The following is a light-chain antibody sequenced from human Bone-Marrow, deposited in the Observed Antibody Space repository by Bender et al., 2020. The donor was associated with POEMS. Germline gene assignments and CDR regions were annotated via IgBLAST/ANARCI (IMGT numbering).Light chain of an antibody. J-gene: IGLJ2*01. CDR3: SSYAGIPTFV. CDR2: EDT. CDR1: QLGEKY. Sequence: YELRQLPSVSVSPGQTANITCSGNQLGEKYVCWYQQRPGQSPVLVIYEDTKRPSGIPERFSGSNSGNTASLTISGLQAEDEATYYCSSYAGIPTFVFGGGTKLTVL. V-gene: IGLV3-1*01.